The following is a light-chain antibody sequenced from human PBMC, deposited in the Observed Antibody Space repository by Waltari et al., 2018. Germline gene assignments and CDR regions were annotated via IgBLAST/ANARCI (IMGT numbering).Light chain of an antibody. V-gene: IGLV4-69*01. CDR1: IGHSRHV. CDR2: VNSDGSH. J-gene: IGLJ3*02. CDR3: QTGSHGTWV. Sequence: QLVLTQSPSASASLGASVKLTCTLRIGHSRHVIAWHQHQPEKGPRYLMKVNSDGSHSKGDKIPDRFSDSSSGAEHYLTISSLQSEDEADYYCQTGSHGTWVFGGGTKLTVL.